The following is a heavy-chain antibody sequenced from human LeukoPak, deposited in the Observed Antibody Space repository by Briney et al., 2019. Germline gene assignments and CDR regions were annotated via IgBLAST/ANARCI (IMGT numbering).Heavy chain of an antibody. D-gene: IGHD3-22*01. CDR2: ICPGDSDT. J-gene: IGHJ4*02. CDR3: ARLHPYECSGYSYSEVDY. V-gene: IGHV5-51*01. CDR1: GSIFTSYW. Sequence: GAPLQISCEASGSIFTSYWIGCGRPLAEELLEWIGIICPGDSDTRYSRSFHGQVTISADKSISTSQVMWSSLTASDTSIYSGARLHPYECSGYSYSEVDYWGQGTLVSVS.